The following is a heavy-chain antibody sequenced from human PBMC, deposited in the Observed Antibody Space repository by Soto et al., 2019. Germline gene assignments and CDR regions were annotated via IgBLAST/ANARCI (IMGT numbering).Heavy chain of an antibody. CDR3: ASQRISMIVGFDY. CDR1: GFTFSSYS. V-gene: IGHV3-48*01. D-gene: IGHD3-22*01. Sequence: GGSLRLSCAASGFTFSSYSMNWVRQAPGKGLEWISYVSTSSSTIFYADSLKGRFTISRDNSKNTLYLQMNSPRAEDTAVYFCASQRISMIVGFDYWGQGTPVTVSS. J-gene: IGHJ4*02. CDR2: VSTSSSTI.